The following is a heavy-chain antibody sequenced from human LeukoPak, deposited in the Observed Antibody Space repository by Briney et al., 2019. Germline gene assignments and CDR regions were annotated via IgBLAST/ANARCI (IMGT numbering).Heavy chain of an antibody. Sequence: SETLSLTCTVSGDSISSSSYCWGWIRQPPGKGLEWIGSICYSGSTYYNPSLKSRVTISVDTSKNQFSLKLSSVTAADTAVYYCARGSQYYVPWGQGTLVTVSS. CDR3: ARGSQYYVP. D-gene: IGHD3-10*02. J-gene: IGHJ5*02. CDR2: ICYSGST. V-gene: IGHV4-39*07. CDR1: GDSISSSSYC.